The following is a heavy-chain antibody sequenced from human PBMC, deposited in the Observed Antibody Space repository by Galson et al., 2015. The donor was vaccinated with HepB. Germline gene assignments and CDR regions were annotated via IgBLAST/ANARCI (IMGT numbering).Heavy chain of an antibody. J-gene: IGHJ4*02. D-gene: IGHD6-19*01. CDR3: ARVHPEYTSGWYLQALYYFDS. V-gene: IGHV3-23*01. CDR2: ITPSGDNT. CDR1: GFTFRNYA. Sequence: SLRLSCAASGFTFRNYAMSWVRQAPGKGLEWVSAITPSGDNTYSADSVTGRFTISRDNSNNTLFLLKTGLTADGTAIYYCARVHPEYTSGWYLQALYYFDSWGQGTLVAVSS.